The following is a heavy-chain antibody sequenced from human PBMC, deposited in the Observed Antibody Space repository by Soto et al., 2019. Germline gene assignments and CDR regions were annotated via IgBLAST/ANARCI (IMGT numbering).Heavy chain of an antibody. Sequence: GGSLRLSCAASGITFSDYAMSWIRQAPGQGLGWVSAISGSGGTTYYADSVKGRFTISRDNSKNTLYLQMNSLRADDTAVYYCAKDTGYSGFDTFDLWGQGTLVTVSS. V-gene: IGHV3-23*01. CDR1: GITFSDYA. D-gene: IGHD5-12*01. CDR2: ISGSGGTT. CDR3: AKDTGYSGFDTFDL. J-gene: IGHJ4*02.